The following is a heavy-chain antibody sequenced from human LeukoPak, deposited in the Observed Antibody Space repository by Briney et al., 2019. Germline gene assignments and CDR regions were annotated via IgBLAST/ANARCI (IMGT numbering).Heavy chain of an antibody. J-gene: IGHJ5*02. CDR3: ARGVEYSYGSNWFDP. V-gene: IGHV4-59*01. CDR1: GGSISSYY. CDR2: IYYSGST. D-gene: IGHD5-18*01. Sequence: PSETLSLTCTVSGGSISSYYWSWLRQPPGKGLELIGYIYYSGSTNYNPSLKSRVTISVDTSKNQFSLKLSSVTAADTAVYYCARGVEYSYGSNWFDPWGQGTLVTVSS.